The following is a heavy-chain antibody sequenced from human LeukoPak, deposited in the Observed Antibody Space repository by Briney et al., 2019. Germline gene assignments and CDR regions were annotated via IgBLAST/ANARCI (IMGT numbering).Heavy chain of an antibody. V-gene: IGHV4-59*08. CDR2: IYYSGST. J-gene: IGHJ5*02. CDR1: GGSISSYY. CDR3: ARLFEKGGSWYRSPSSWFDP. D-gene: IGHD6-13*01. Sequence: PSETLSLTCTVSGGSISSYYWSWIRQPPGKGLEWIGYIYYSGSTNYNPSLKSRVTISVDTSKNQFSLKLSSVTAADTAVYYCARLFEKGGSWYRSPSSWFDPWGQGTLVTVSS.